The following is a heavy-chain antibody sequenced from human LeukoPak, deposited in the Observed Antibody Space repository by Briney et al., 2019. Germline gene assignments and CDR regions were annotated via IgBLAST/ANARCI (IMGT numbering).Heavy chain of an antibody. D-gene: IGHD5-18*01. V-gene: IGHV3-33*01. J-gene: IGHJ6*02. CDR3: ARDIGGGRIQLWPHYGMDV. Sequence: GGSLRLSCAASGFTFSSYGMHWVRQAPGKGLEWVAVIWYEGSNKYYADSVKGRFTISRDSSKNTLYLQMNSLRAEDTAVYYCARDIGGGRIQLWPHYGMDVWGQGTTVTVSS. CDR2: IWYEGSNK. CDR1: GFTFSSYG.